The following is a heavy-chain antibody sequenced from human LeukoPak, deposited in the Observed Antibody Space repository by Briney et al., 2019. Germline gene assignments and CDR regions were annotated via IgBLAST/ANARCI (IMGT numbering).Heavy chain of an antibody. Sequence: GASVKVSCKAFGYTFTGYYMHWVRQAPGQGLEWMGRIIPILGIANYAQKFQGRVTITADKSTSTAYMELSSLRSEDTAVYYCAREVGYYFDYWGQGTLVTVSS. CDR2: IIPILGIA. J-gene: IGHJ4*02. V-gene: IGHV1-69*04. CDR3: AREVGYYFDY. D-gene: IGHD2-2*01. CDR1: GYTFTGYY.